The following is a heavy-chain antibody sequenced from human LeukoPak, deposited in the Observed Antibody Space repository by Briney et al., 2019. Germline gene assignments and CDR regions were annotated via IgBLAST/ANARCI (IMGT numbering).Heavy chain of an antibody. CDR1: GFTFSSYA. CDR2: ISSNGAST. V-gene: IGHV3-23*01. Sequence: GGSLRLSCAASGFTFSSYAMSWVRQAPGKGLEWVSGISSNGASTYYVDSVKGRFIISRDNSKNTLFLQMNSLRAEDTAVYYCAKDRLDSSGWSLTHYWGQGTLVTVSS. D-gene: IGHD6-19*01. J-gene: IGHJ4*02. CDR3: AKDRLDSSGWSLTHY.